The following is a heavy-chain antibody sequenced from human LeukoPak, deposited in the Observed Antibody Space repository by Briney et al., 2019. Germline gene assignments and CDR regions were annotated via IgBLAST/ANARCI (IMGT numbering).Heavy chain of an antibody. V-gene: IGHV1-2*02. CDR1: GYTFTGYY. Sequence: ASVKVSCMASGYTFTGYYMHWVRQAPGQGLEWMGWIKPNSGGTNYAQKFQGRVTMTRDTSISTAYMELSRLRSDDTAVYYCASTDYYDSSGSIYYFDYWGQGTLVTVSS. CDR2: IKPNSGGT. CDR3: ASTDYYDSSGSIYYFDY. D-gene: IGHD3-22*01. J-gene: IGHJ4*02.